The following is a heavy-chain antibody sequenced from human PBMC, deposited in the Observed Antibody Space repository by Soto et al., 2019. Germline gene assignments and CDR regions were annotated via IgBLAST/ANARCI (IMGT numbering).Heavy chain of an antibody. CDR2: INPSGGST. J-gene: IGHJ6*02. V-gene: IGHV1-46*01. D-gene: IGHD3-3*01. CDR1: GYTFTSYY. CDR3: ARDLRSYYDFWSGYSLYYYYGMDV. Sequence: ASVKVSCKASGYTFTSYYMHWVRQAPGQGLEWMGIINPSGGSTSYAQKFQGRVTMTRDTSTSTVYMELSSLRSEDTAVYYCARDLRSYYDFWSGYSLYYYYGMDVWGQGTTVTLSS.